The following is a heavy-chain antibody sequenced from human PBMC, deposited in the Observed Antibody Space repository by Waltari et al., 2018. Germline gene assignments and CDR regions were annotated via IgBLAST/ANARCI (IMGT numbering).Heavy chain of an antibody. CDR2: VYYSGRT. CDR3: ARLSRIATAGPNYYHSMDV. V-gene: IGHV4-59*01. J-gene: IGHJ6*02. CDR1: GGSISGYY. D-gene: IGHD6-13*01. Sequence: QVQLQESGPGLVKSSETLSLTCTVSGGSISGYYWSWIRQPPGKGLEWIGYVYYSGRTNYNPSLKSRVTISVDTSKNQFSLKLNSVTAADTAVYYCARLSRIATAGPNYYHSMDVWGQGTTVTVSS.